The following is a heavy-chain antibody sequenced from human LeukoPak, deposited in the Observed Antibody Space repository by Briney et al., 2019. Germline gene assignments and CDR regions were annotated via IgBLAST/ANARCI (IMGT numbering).Heavy chain of an antibody. Sequence: ASVKVSCKASGYTFTSYAMHWVRQAPGQRLEWMGWINPNSGGTNYAQKFQGRVTMTRDTSISTAYMELSRLRSDDTAVYYCARGDSYDYFWGSYRYTHDYWGQGTLVTVSS. CDR3: ARGDSYDYFWGSYRYTHDY. V-gene: IGHV1-2*02. D-gene: IGHD3-16*02. CDR2: INPNSGGT. J-gene: IGHJ4*02. CDR1: GYTFTSYA.